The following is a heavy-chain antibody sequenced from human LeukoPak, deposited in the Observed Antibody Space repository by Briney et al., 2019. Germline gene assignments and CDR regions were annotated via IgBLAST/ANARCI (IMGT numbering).Heavy chain of an antibody. D-gene: IGHD6-13*01. CDR3: VSRRVGGAAAVGTEFDY. V-gene: IGHV3-7*01. CDR1: GFTFTDYW. J-gene: IGHJ4*02. CDR2: IKRDGSEK. Sequence: GGSLRLSCAASGFTFTDYWMSWVRQAPGKGLEWVANIKRDGSEKYYVDSVKGRFTISRDNARNSVYLQMNSLRVEDAAVYYCVSRRVGGAAAVGTEFDYWGQGTLVTVSS.